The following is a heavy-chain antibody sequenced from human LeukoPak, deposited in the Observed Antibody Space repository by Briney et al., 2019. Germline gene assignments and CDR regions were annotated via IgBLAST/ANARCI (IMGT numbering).Heavy chain of an antibody. CDR2: ISWDMVTT. CDR3: ARPQGYFAANFDY. J-gene: IGHJ4*02. Sequence: GGSLRLSCAASGFTFHDYTMHWVRQAPGKGLEWVSLISWDMVTTYYADPVKGRFTISRDNSKNTLYLQMNSLRGEDTAVFYCARPQGYFAANFDYWGQGTLVTVSS. V-gene: IGHV3-43*01. D-gene: IGHD3-22*01. CDR1: GFTFHDYT.